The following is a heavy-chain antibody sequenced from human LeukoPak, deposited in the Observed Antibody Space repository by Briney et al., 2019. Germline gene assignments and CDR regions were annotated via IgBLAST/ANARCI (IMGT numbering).Heavy chain of an antibody. CDR1: GVSISSSDYF. J-gene: IGHJ5*02. CDR3: ARHYGP. Sequence: KTSETLSLTCTVSGVSISSSDYFWGWIRQPPGKGLEWIGGVKYSGGAYYNPSLKSRVTIFVDTSKNQFSLKLSSVTAADTAVYYCARHYGPWGQGTLVTVSS. V-gene: IGHV4-39*01. D-gene: IGHD3-10*01. CDR2: VKYSGGA.